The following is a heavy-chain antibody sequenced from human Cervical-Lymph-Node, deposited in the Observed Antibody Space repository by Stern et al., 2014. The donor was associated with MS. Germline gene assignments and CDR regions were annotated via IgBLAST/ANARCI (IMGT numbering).Heavy chain of an antibody. D-gene: IGHD6-6*01. CDR1: GGSITSSYH. Sequence: QLVQSGPGLLKPSETLSLTCTVSGGSITSSYHWGWIRQPPGKGLEWIGTIYYGGRTYYNPSLKSRLSLSVDTSKSQFPLILTSVTASDTAVYYCARHKPSPLSSPRPLDYWGQGTLVAVSS. CDR3: ARHKPSPLSSPRPLDY. V-gene: IGHV4-39*01. CDR2: IYYGGRT. J-gene: IGHJ4*02.